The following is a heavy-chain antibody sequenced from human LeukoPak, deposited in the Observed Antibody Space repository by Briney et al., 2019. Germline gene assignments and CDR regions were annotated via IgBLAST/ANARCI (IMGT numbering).Heavy chain of an antibody. J-gene: IGHJ5*02. D-gene: IGHD6-6*01. CDR1: GFSISSYY. Sequence: PSETLSLTCSVSGFSISSYYWSWIRQPPGKGLEWIGYVYYSGSTDYNPSLKSRVTISVDTSKNQFSLRLTSVTAADTAVYYCARGHRSSIGYNWFDPWGQGTLVTVSS. CDR3: ARGHRSSIGYNWFDP. V-gene: IGHV4-59*01. CDR2: VYYSGST.